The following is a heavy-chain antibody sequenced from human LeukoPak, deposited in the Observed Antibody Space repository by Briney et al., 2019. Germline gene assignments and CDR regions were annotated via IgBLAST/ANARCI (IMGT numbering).Heavy chain of an antibody. V-gene: IGHV4-39*07. CDR3: GRDLLLARYIGY. CDR2: IYYSGST. CDR1: GGSISSSSYY. J-gene: IGHJ4*02. Sequence: SETLSLTCTVSGGSISSSSYYWGWIRQPPGKGLEWIGSIYYSGSTYYNPSLKSRVTISVDTSKNQFSLKLSSVTAADTAVYYCGRDLLLARYIGYWGQGTLVTVSS. D-gene: IGHD2-8*02.